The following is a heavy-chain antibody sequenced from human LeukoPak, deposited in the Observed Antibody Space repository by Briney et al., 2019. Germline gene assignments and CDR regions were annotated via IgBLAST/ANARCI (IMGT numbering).Heavy chain of an antibody. CDR2: MNPNSGNT. CDR1: GYTFTSYD. J-gene: IGHJ4*02. D-gene: IGHD2-2*01. V-gene: IGHV1-8*01. Sequence: ASVKVSYKASGYTFTSYDINWVRQATGQGLEWMGWMNPNSGNTGYAQKFQGRVTMTRNTSISTAYMELSSLRSEDTAVYYCARGGTGSTSIPRPYPVDYWGQGTLVTVSS. CDR3: ARGGTGSTSIPRPYPVDY.